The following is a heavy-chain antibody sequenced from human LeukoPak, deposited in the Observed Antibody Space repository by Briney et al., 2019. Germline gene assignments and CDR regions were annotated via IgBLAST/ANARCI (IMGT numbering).Heavy chain of an antibody. CDR1: GFTFSSSW. CDR3: AKEISTWRQAETLFGH. CDR2: LNSDGRST. J-gene: IGHJ4*02. V-gene: IGHV3-74*01. Sequence: PGGSLRLSCAASGFTFSSSWMHWVRQAPGQGLEWVSRLNSDGRSTTYADFVKGRFIISRDNTKNTLYLQMNSLKIEDADVYYSAKEISTWRQAETLFGHWGQGILVTVSS. D-gene: IGHD3-3*02.